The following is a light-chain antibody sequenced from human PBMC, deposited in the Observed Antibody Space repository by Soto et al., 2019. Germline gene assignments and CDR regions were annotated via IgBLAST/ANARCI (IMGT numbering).Light chain of an antibody. CDR3: CLYIGATTYV. J-gene: IGLJ1*01. CDR2: EGL. CDR1: SGFVGSFSL. V-gene: IGLV2-23*01. Sequence: QPALAQPASVSGSPGQSITISCTGTSGFVGSFSLVSWYQQHPGKAPEVMISEGLRRPSGVPDRFSGSTSVNSASLTISGLQADDEADYYCCLYIGATTYVFGTGTKVTVL.